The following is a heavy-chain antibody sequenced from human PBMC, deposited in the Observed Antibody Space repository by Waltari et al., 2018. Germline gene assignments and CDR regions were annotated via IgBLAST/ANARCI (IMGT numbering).Heavy chain of an antibody. J-gene: IGHJ1*01. CDR3: ARHVKGGGGGGYIEH. V-gene: IGHV5-51*01. CDR1: GYNFDHYW. D-gene: IGHD5-12*01. CDR2: SDPSDPDT. Sequence: EVELVQSGAEVKKPGESLRISCKGSGYNFDHYWIGWGRQKPGRGLEWLGVSDPSDPDTSYSPYFLGQVTMSVDKSISTVYLQRTSLQVSDSAIYYCARHVKGGGGGGYIEHWGQGTQVTVSS.